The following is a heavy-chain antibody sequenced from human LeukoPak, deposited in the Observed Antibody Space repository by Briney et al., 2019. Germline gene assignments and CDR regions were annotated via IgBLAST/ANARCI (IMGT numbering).Heavy chain of an antibody. Sequence: PSETLPLTCTVSGGSISSSSYYWGWIRQPPGKGLEWIGSIYYSGSTYYNPSLKSRVTISVDTSKNQFSLKLSSVTAADTAVYYCARHDPRGSSRPSPYYFDYWGQGTLVTVSS. CDR1: GGSISSSSYY. V-gene: IGHV4-39*01. J-gene: IGHJ4*02. CDR2: IYYSGST. CDR3: ARHDPRGSSRPSPYYFDY. D-gene: IGHD6-13*01.